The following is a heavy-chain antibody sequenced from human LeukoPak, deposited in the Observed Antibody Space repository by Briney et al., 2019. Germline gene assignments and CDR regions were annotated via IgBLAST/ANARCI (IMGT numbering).Heavy chain of an antibody. D-gene: IGHD3-22*01. V-gene: IGHV1-18*01. CDR2: ISAYNGKT. J-gene: IGHJ5*02. CDR3: AGDLEMSGSSGTNWFDP. Sequence: ASVKVSCKASGYTFTSYGISWVRQAPGQGLEWMGWISAYNGKTNYAQKLQGRVTMTTDTSTSTAYMELRSLRADDTAVYYCAGDLEMSGSSGTNWFDPWGQGTLVTVSS. CDR1: GYTFTSYG.